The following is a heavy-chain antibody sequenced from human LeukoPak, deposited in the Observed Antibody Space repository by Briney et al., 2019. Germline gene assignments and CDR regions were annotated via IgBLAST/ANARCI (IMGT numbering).Heavy chain of an antibody. Sequence: GESLKISCKGSGYSFTSYWIGWVRQMPGKGLEWMGIIYPGDSDTRYSPSFQGQVTFSADKSISTAYLQWSSLKASDTAMYYCARGDCSSTSCYDVDYWGQGTLVTVSS. V-gene: IGHV5-51*01. J-gene: IGHJ4*02. CDR1: GYSFTSYW. CDR3: ARGDCSSTSCYDVDY. D-gene: IGHD2-2*01. CDR2: IYPGDSDT.